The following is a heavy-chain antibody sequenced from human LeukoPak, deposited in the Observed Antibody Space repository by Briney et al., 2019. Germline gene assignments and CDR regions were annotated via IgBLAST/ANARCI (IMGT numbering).Heavy chain of an antibody. D-gene: IGHD6-6*01. CDR3: ARASLVISSVAARPRFLLY. Sequence: GASVKVSCKASGYTFTGYYMHWVRQAPGQGLEWMGWINPNSGGTNYAQKFHGRVTMTRETSISTAYMELSRLRSDDTAVYYCARASLVISSVAARPRFLLYWGQGTLVTVSS. CDR2: INPNSGGT. CDR1: GYTFTGYY. J-gene: IGHJ4*02. V-gene: IGHV1-2*02.